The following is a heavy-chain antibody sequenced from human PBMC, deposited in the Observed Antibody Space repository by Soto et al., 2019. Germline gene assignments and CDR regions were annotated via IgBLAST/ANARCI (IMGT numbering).Heavy chain of an antibody. CDR3: ARAYYYDSSGYYYNWFDP. D-gene: IGHD3-22*01. CDR2: IYYSGST. V-gene: IGHV4-39*01. Sequence: SETLSLTCTVSGGSISSSSYYWGWIRQPPGKXLEWIGSIYYSGSTYYNPSLKSRVTISVDTSKNQFSLKLSSVTAADTAVYYCARAYYYDSSGYYYNWFDPWGQGTLVTVSS. J-gene: IGHJ5*02. CDR1: GGSISSSSYY.